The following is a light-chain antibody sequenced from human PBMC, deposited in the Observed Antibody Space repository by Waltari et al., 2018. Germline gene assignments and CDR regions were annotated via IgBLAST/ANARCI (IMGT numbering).Light chain of an antibody. CDR1: QSISSW. V-gene: IGKV1-5*03. CDR2: KAS. Sequence: CRASQSISSWLDWYQQKPGKAPKLLIYKASSLESGVPARFSGSGSGTEFTLTISSLQPDDFATYYCQQYNSYPWTFGQGTKVEIK. CDR3: QQYNSYPWT. J-gene: IGKJ1*01.